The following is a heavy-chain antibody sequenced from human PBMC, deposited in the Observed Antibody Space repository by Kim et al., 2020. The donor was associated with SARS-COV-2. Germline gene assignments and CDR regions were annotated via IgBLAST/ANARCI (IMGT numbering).Heavy chain of an antibody. V-gene: IGHV1-18*01. CDR1: GYTFTSYG. Sequence: ASVKVSCKASGYTFTSYGISWVRQAPGQGLEWMGWISAYNGNTNYAQKLKGRVTMTTDTSTSTAYMELRSLRSDDTAVYYCARDFCSGGSCNYYYYGMDVWGQGTTVTVSS. CDR2: ISAYNGNT. CDR3: ARDFCSGGSCNYYYYGMDV. J-gene: IGHJ6*02. D-gene: IGHD2-15*01.